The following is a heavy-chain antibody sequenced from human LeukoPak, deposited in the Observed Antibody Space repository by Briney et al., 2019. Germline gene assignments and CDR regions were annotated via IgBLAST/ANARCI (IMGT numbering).Heavy chain of an antibody. D-gene: IGHD3-22*01. V-gene: IGHV4-61*02. CDR1: GDSISSGDYY. CDR2: ISSSGST. J-gene: IGHJ3*02. CDR3: ARGPYSYDSSGAFDI. Sequence: SETLSLTCTVSGDSISSGDYYWSWIRQPAGKGLEWIGRISSSGSTNYNPSLKSRVTIPVDTSKNQFSLKLSSVTAADTAVYFCARGPYSYDSSGAFDIWGQGT.